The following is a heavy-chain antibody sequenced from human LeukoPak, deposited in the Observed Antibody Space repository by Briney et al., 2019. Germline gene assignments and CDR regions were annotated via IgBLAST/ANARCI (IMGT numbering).Heavy chain of an antibody. Sequence: GGSLRLSCTASGFPFSGSAMHWVRQASGKGLEWVGRIRSKANSYATAYAASVKGRFTISRDDSKNTAYLQMNSLKTEDTAVYYCTRHWDSSSWFDYWGQGTLVTVSS. D-gene: IGHD6-13*01. J-gene: IGHJ4*02. CDR2: IRSKANSYAT. CDR1: GFPFSGSA. CDR3: TRHWDSSSWFDY. V-gene: IGHV3-73*01.